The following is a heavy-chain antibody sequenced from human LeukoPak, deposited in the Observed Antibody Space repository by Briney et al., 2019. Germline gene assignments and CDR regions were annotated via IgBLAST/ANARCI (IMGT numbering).Heavy chain of an antibody. J-gene: IGHJ4*02. Sequence: SETLSLTCAVYGGSFSAYYWSWIRQPPGKGLEWIGEINHSGSTNYNPSLKSRVTISVDRSKNQFSLKLNSVTAADTAVYYCARRAEIVVVLNWYFDYWGQGTLVTVSS. D-gene: IGHD3-22*01. CDR3: ARRAEIVVVLNWYFDY. CDR1: GGSFSAYY. CDR2: INHSGST. V-gene: IGHV4-34*01.